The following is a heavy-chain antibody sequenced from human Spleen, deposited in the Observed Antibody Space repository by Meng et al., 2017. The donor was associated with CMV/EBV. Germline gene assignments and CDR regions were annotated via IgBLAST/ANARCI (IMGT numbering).Heavy chain of an antibody. D-gene: IGHD1-26*01. V-gene: IGHV1-46*01. Sequence: ASVKVSCKASGYTFTSYYMHWVRQAPGQGLEWMGIINPSGGSTSYAQKFQGRVTVTRDTSTGTVYMELSSLRSEDTAVYYCTRGPYTYSGTPHPDYWGQGTLVTVSS. CDR3: TRGPYTYSGTPHPDY. CDR2: INPSGGST. J-gene: IGHJ4*02. CDR1: GYTFTSYY.